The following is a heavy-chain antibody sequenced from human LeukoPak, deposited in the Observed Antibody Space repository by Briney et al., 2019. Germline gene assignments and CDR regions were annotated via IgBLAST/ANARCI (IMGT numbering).Heavy chain of an antibody. Sequence: PGGSLRLSCAASGFTFSSYWMHWVRQAPGKGLEWVAVISYDGSNKYYADSVKGRFTISRDNSKNTLYLQMNSLRAEDTAVYYCARDYSSGWSGMDVWGKGTTVTVSS. CDR1: GFTFSSYW. D-gene: IGHD6-19*01. V-gene: IGHV3-30*03. CDR2: ISYDGSNK. CDR3: ARDYSSGWSGMDV. J-gene: IGHJ6*04.